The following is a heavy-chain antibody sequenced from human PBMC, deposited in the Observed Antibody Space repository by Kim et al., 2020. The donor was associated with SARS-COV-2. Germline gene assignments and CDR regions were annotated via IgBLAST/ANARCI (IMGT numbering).Heavy chain of an antibody. V-gene: IGHV4-4*07. CDR3: ARDVYNSGFFDY. CDR1: GGSISNYY. J-gene: IGHJ4*02. D-gene: IGHD6-19*01. CDR2: IFSSGST. Sequence: SETLSLTCTVSGGSISNYYWSWVRQPAGRGLEWIGRIFSSGSTTYNPSLDSRVTMSVDTYKNQFSLRLSSLTAADTAVYYCARDVYNSGFFDYWDQGTPVTVS.